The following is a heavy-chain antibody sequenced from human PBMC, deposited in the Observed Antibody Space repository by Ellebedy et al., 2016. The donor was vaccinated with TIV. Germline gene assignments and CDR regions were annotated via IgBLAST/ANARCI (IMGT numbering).Heavy chain of an antibody. CDR3: ARVEGYCSGGSCYSAHLFDY. CDR1: GFTFNDSA. V-gene: IGHV3-48*02. D-gene: IGHD2-15*01. CDR2: ISSSSSTI. Sequence: GESLKISCAASGFTFNDSAMHWVRQAPGKGLEWVSYISSSSSTIYYADSVKGRFTISRDNAKNSLYLQMNSLRDEDTAVYYCARVEGYCSGGSCYSAHLFDYWGQGTLVTVSS. J-gene: IGHJ4*02.